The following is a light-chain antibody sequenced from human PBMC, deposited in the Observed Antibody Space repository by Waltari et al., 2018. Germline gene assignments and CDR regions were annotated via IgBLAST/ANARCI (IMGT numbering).Light chain of an antibody. Sequence: SYVVTQPPSVSVAPGETAPITCGGANLGTYSVHRYQKKAGQAPVLVIFYDRDRPSGIPDRFSGSNSGNTATLTISRVEAGDEARYYCHVWHPHVDPGVFGTGTEVTVL. CDR2: YDR. J-gene: IGLJ1*01. V-gene: IGLV3-21*04. CDR3: HVWHPHVDPGV. CDR1: NLGTYS.